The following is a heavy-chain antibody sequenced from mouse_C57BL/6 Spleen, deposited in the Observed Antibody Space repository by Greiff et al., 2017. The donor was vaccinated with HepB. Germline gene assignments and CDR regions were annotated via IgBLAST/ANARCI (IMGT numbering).Heavy chain of an antibody. J-gene: IGHJ4*01. CDR3: ARYYAMDY. V-gene: IGHV1-26*01. Sequence: VQLQQSGPELVKPGASVKISCKASGYTFTDYYMNWVKQSHGKSLEWIGDINTNNGGTSYNQKFKGKATLTVDKSSSTAYMELRSLTSEDSAVYYCARYYAMDYWGQGTSVTVSS. CDR1: GYTFTDYY. CDR2: INTNNGGT.